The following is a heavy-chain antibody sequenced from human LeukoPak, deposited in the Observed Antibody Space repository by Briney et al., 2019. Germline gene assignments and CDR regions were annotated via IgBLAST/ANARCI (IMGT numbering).Heavy chain of an antibody. Sequence: GGSLRLSCAASGFIFSDYSMNWVRQAPGKGLEWVSNIRGSASGLGSGMYYADSVKGRFTISRDDAKNSLYLQMSSLRAEHTAFYYCARDNNWGFDYWGQGALVTVSS. CDR1: GFIFSDYS. CDR3: ARDNNWGFDY. CDR2: IRGSASGLGSGM. J-gene: IGHJ4*02. V-gene: IGHV3-48*04. D-gene: IGHD7-27*01.